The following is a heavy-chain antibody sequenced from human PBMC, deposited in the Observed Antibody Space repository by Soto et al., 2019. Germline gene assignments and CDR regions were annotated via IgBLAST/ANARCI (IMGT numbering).Heavy chain of an antibody. CDR3: ARMSSSAPFFDY. D-gene: IGHD6-6*01. CDR2: ISAYNGNT. J-gene: IGHJ4*02. V-gene: IGHV1-18*04. Sequence: ASVKVSCQASGYTFTSYGISWVRQAPGQGLEWMGWISAYNGNTNYAQKLQGRVTMTTDTSTSTAYMELRSLRSDDTAVYYCARMSSSAPFFDYWGQGTLVTVSS. CDR1: GYTFTSYG.